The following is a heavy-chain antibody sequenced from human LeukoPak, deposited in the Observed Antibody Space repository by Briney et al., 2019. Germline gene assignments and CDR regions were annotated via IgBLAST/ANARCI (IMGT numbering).Heavy chain of an antibody. CDR3: ARGYNWGSPTRNFYYLDV. D-gene: IGHD7-27*01. Sequence: SETLSLTCTVSGGSISSYYWSWIRQPAGKGLEWIGRIYTSGSTNYNPSLKSRVTMSVDTSKNQFSLKLRSVTAADTAVYYCARGYNWGSPTRNFYYLDVWGKGPTVTVSS. CDR2: IYTSGST. J-gene: IGHJ6*03. V-gene: IGHV4-4*07. CDR1: GGSISSYY.